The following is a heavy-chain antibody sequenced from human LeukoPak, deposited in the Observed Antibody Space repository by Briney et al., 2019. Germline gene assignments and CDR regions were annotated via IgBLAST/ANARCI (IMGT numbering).Heavy chain of an antibody. CDR3: ARVTGSRGKVDAFDI. V-gene: IGHV1-69*04. J-gene: IGHJ3*02. Sequence: SVKVSCKASGGTFSSYAISWVRQAPGQGLEWMGRIIPILGIANYAQKFQGRVTITADKSTSTAYMELSSLRSEDTAVYYCARVTGSRGKVDAFDIWGQGTMVTVSS. D-gene: IGHD3-9*01. CDR1: GGTFSSYA. CDR2: IIPILGIA.